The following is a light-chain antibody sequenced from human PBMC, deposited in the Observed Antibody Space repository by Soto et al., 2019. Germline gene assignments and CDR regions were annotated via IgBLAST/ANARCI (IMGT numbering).Light chain of an antibody. CDR1: QYINTR. CDR2: QTS. CDR3: HQRQSWPRT. J-gene: IGKJ1*01. Sequence: EIVLTQSPATLSSFAGDRVTLSCRASQYINTRLAWYQHRPGQAPRLLIYQTSLRAAGIPARFSASGSGTDFTLTISDVQPEDFALYYCHQRQSWPRTFGQGTKVDTK. V-gene: IGKV3-11*01.